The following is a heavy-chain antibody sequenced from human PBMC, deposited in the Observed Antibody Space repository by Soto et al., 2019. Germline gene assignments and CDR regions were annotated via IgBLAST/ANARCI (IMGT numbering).Heavy chain of an antibody. Sequence: QITLKESGPTLVKPTQTLTLTCTFSGFSLSTSGVGVGWIRQPPGKALEWLALIYWDDDKRYSPSLKSRLTITKDPSKNQVVLTMTNIDPVDTATYYCAHSTIETLSPLSWFDPWGQGTLVTVSS. V-gene: IGHV2-5*02. D-gene: IGHD3-3*01. CDR2: IYWDDDK. CDR1: GFSLSTSGVG. CDR3: AHSTIETLSPLSWFDP. J-gene: IGHJ5*02.